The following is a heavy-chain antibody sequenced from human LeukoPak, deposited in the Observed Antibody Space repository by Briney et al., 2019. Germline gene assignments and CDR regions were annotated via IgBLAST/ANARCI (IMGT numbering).Heavy chain of an antibody. CDR2: IWYDGSKK. V-gene: IGHV3-33*01. J-gene: IGHJ4*02. CDR3: ATNGGGSYYFDY. D-gene: IGHD3-16*01. CDR1: GFTFSSYG. Sequence: HPGRSLRLSCAASGFTFSSYGMPWVRQAPGKGLEWVADIWYDGSKKYYADSVKGRFTISRDTSKNTLYLQMNSLRAEDTALYYCATNGGGSYYFDYWGQGTLVTVSS.